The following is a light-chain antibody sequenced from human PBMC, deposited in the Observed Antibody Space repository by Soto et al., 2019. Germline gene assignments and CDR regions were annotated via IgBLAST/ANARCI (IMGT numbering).Light chain of an antibody. V-gene: IGLV2-8*01. J-gene: IGLJ2*01. CDR1: SSDVGGYNY. CDR2: EVN. CDR3: SSYAGRYTVV. Sequence: QSALTQPPSASGSPGQSVTISCTGTSSDVGGYNYVSWYQQHPGTANKLMIYEVNKRPSVVPDRFSGSKSGNTASLTVSGLHTEDEDYYCCSSYAGRYTVVFGGGTKLTVL.